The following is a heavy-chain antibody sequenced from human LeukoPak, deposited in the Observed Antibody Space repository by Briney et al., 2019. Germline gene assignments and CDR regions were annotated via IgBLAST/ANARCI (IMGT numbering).Heavy chain of an antibody. CDR3: ARRRDYYDSRGYYAFDI. V-gene: IGHV4-59*01. Sequence: SETLSLTCNVSGGSISSDCWTWIRQPPGKGLEWIGNIYYSGSTNYNPSLKSRVTISVDTSKNQFSLKLNSVTAADTAVYYCARRRDYYDSRGYYAFDIWGHGTMVTVSS. CDR2: IYYSGST. D-gene: IGHD3-22*01. J-gene: IGHJ3*02. CDR1: GGSISSDC.